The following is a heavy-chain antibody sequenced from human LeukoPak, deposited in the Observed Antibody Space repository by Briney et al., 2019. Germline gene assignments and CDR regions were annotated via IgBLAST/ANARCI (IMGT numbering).Heavy chain of an antibody. D-gene: IGHD1-26*01. CDR1: GFTVSSNY. CDR2: ISGSGGST. J-gene: IGHJ4*02. V-gene: IGHV3-23*01. CDR3: ASNPRGSYYGRFDY. Sequence: GGSLRLSCAASGFTVSSNYMSWVRQAPGKGLEWVSAISGSGGSTYYADSVKGRFTISRDNAKNSLYLQMNSLRAEDTAVYYCASNPRGSYYGRFDYWGQGTLVTVSS.